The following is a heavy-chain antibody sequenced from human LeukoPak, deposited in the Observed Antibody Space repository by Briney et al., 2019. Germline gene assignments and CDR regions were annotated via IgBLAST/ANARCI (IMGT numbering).Heavy chain of an antibody. J-gene: IGHJ4*02. CDR2: IYYSGST. Sequence: SETLSLTCTVSGGSISSSSYYWGWIRQPPGKGLEWIGSIYYSGSTYYNPSLKSRVTISVDTSKNQFSLKLSSVTAADTAVYYCARRLWFGELTYFDYWGQGTLVTVSS. D-gene: IGHD3-10*01. CDR3: ARRLWFGELTYFDY. V-gene: IGHV4-39*01. CDR1: GGSISSSSYY.